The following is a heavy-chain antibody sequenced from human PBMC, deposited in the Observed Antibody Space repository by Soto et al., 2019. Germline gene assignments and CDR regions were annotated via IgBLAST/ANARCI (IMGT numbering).Heavy chain of an antibody. CDR2: IFCSGTT. CDR3: ARALWVEPELYYYGMDV. Sequence: TLSLTCTVSGDSISSADYYWSWIRQTPGRGLEWIGHIFCSGTTYYTPSLKSRLTISVDTSKNHFSLRLTSVTAADTAVYYCARALWVEPELYYYGMDVWGQGTTVTVSS. J-gene: IGHJ6*02. V-gene: IGHV4-30-4*01. CDR1: GDSISSADYY. D-gene: IGHD1-1*01.